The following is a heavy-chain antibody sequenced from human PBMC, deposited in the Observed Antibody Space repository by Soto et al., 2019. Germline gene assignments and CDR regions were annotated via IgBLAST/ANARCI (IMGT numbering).Heavy chain of an antibody. D-gene: IGHD2-15*01. CDR1: GFTFISYA. J-gene: IGHJ4*02. CDR3: AKGTREAGSGATCYHFDY. V-gene: IGHV3-23*01. CDR2: YSGGIDTT. Sequence: GGSLRLSCAASGFTFISYAMSWVRQAPGKGPEWVATYSGGIDTTYHADSVKGRFIISRDNSKNTVFLQMNSLRAEDTAVYYCAKGTREAGSGATCYHFDYWGPGTLVTLSS.